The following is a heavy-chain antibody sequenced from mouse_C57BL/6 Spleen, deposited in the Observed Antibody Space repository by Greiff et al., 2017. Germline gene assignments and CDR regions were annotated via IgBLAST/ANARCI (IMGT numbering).Heavy chain of an antibody. D-gene: IGHD1-1*01. V-gene: IGHV2-2*01. CDR2: IWSGGST. J-gene: IGHJ4*01. CDR1: GFSLTSYG. Sequence: QVQLQQSGPGLVQPSQSLSITCTVSGFSLTSYGVHWVRQSPGKGLEWLGVIWSGGSTDYNAAFISRLSIRKDNSKSQVFFKMNSLQADDTAIYYCARNAPCYGSSYDPYYYAMDYWGQGTSVTVSS. CDR3: ARNAPCYGSSYDPYYYAMDY.